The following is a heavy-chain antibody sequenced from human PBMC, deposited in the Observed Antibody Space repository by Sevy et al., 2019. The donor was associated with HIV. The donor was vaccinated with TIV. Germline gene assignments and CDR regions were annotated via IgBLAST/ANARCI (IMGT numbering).Heavy chain of an antibody. CDR3: AKDVGINMIVVPLDAFDI. CDR2: ISGSGGST. Sequence: GGSLRLSCAASGFTFSSYAMSWVRQAPGKGLEWVSAISGSGGSTYYADSVKGRFTISRDNSKNTLYLQMNSLRAEDTAVYYCAKDVGINMIVVPLDAFDIWGQGTMVTVSS. CDR1: GFTFSSYA. D-gene: IGHD3-22*01. V-gene: IGHV3-23*01. J-gene: IGHJ3*02.